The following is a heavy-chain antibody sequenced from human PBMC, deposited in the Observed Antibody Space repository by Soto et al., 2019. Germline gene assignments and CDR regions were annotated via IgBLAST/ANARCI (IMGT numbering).Heavy chain of an antibody. CDR2: ISSNSAYI. V-gene: IGHV3-21*01. CDR1: GFTFRSFT. D-gene: IGHD6-13*01. J-gene: IGHJ5*02. CDR3: TRDASRDSSARGWFDP. Sequence: GGALGLSCAASGFTFRSFTMNWVRQAPGKGLEWVSTISSNSAYIYYTDALRGRFTISRDNAKNSLHLQMNSLRAEDTAVYYCTRDASRDSSARGWFDPWGPGTLVTVSS.